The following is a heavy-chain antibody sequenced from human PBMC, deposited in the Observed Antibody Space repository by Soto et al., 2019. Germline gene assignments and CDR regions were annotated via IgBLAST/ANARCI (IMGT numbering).Heavy chain of an antibody. CDR3: AVARYWSGSYGGFYYGMDV. J-gene: IGHJ6*02. V-gene: IGHV1-69*13. CDR2: IIPIFGTA. CDR1: GGTFSSYA. D-gene: IGHD3-3*01. Sequence: GAAVKVSCKASGGTFSSYAISWVRQAPGQGLEWMGGIIPIFGTANYAQKFQGRVTITADESTSTAYMELSSLRSEDTAVYYFAVARYWSGSYGGFYYGMDVWGQGTTVTVSS.